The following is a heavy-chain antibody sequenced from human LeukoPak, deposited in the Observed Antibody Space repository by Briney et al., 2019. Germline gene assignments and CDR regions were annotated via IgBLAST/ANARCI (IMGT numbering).Heavy chain of an antibody. CDR3: ARDPYRSLSPIDY. V-gene: IGHV3-33*01. J-gene: IGHJ4*02. Sequence: GGSLRLSCAASGFTFSNYGMHWVRQAPGKGLEWVAVMWFEGGNKFYADSVKGRFTISRDNAKNSLYLQMNSLRAEDTAVYYCARDPYRSLSPIDYWGQGTLVTVSS. CDR2: MWFEGGNK. CDR1: GFTFSNYG. D-gene: IGHD1-26*01.